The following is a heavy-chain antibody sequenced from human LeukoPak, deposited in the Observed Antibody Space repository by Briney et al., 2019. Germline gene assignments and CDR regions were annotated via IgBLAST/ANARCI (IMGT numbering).Heavy chain of an antibody. Sequence: PGGSLRLSCAASGFTFSGSAMHWVRQAPGQGLEWMGWINPGNGDTKYAQRVQGRVTMTRDTSIYTAHMELRRLRVDDTAVYYCARAQGRTTRFYSSMDVWGNGTTVTVSS. D-gene: IGHD4-11*01. CDR3: ARAQGRTTRFYSSMDV. CDR2: INPGNGDT. V-gene: IGHV1-2*02. J-gene: IGHJ6*03. CDR1: GFTFSGSA.